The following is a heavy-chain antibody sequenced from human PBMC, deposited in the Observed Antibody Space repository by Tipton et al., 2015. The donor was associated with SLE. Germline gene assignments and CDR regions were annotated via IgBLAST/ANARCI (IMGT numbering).Heavy chain of an antibody. J-gene: IGHJ6*02. Sequence: TLSLTCTVSGYFIGSGYYWGWIRQPPGKGLEYIGNMYHGGSTSYNPSLKSRGTISRDTSKNQFSLKLSSVTAADTAFYYCARIGYSKDDVRGQGTTVTVSS. D-gene: IGHD4-11*01. CDR2: MYHGGST. CDR3: ARIGYSKDDV. V-gene: IGHV4-38-2*02. CDR1: GYFIGSGYY.